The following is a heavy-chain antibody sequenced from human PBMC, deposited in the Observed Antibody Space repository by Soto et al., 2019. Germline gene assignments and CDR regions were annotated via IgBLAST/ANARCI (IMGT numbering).Heavy chain of an antibody. CDR1: GGSISSGDYY. V-gene: IGHV4-30-4*01. Sequence: PSETLSLTCTVSGGSISSGDYYWSWIRQPPGKGLEWIGYIYYSGSTYYNPSLKSRVTISVDTSKNQFSLQLNSVTPEDTAVYYCARAFCCGDCYLRNWFYLWGKGSLVPVSA. CDR2: IYYSGST. CDR3: ARAFCCGDCYLRNWFYL. D-gene: IGHD2-21*02. J-gene: IGHJ5*02.